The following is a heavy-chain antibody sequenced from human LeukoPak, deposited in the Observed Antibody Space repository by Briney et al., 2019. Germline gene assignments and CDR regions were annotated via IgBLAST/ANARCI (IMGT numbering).Heavy chain of an antibody. CDR3: ARSLASDSITMVRGVIVFDI. Sequence: GASVKVSCKASGYTFTGYGISWVRQAPGQGLEWMGWISAYNGNTNYAQKLQGRVTMTTDTSTSTAYMELRSLRSDDTAVYYCARSLASDSITMVRGVIVFDIWGQGTMVTVSS. D-gene: IGHD3-10*01. J-gene: IGHJ3*02. V-gene: IGHV1-18*01. CDR2: ISAYNGNT. CDR1: GYTFTGYG.